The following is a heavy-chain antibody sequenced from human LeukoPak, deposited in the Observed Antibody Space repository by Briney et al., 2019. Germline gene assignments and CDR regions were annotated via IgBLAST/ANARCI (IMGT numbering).Heavy chain of an antibody. Sequence: GGSLRLPCAASGFTFSSYSMNWVRQAPGKGLEWVSYISSSSSTIYYADSVKGRFTISRDNAKNSLYLQMNSLRAEDTAVYYCARDQGYSYGLPQDFDYWGQGTLVTVSS. CDR1: GFTFSSYS. CDR3: ARDQGYSYGLPQDFDY. D-gene: IGHD5-18*01. CDR2: ISSSSSTI. V-gene: IGHV3-48*01. J-gene: IGHJ4*02.